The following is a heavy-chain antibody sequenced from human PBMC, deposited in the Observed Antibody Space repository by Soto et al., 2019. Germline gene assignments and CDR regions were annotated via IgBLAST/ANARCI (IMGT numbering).Heavy chain of an antibody. J-gene: IGHJ5*02. CDR2: IYHTGNT. V-gene: IGHV4-4*02. D-gene: IGHD6-19*01. CDR1: GGSITSSNW. Sequence: SETLSLTCAVSGGSITSSNWWSWVRQPPGKGLEWIGEIYHTGNTKYSPSLNNRVTISVDKSKSQFSLKLSSVTAADTAVYYCASAQLAVARWGSWGQGTLVTVSS. CDR3: ASAQLAVARWGS.